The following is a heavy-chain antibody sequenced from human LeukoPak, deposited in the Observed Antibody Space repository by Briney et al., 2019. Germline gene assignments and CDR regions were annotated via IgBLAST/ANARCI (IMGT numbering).Heavy chain of an antibody. CDR2: INHSGST. CDR3: AGEDYDTDY. D-gene: IGHD3-22*01. J-gene: IGHJ4*02. CDR1: GGSFSSYY. Sequence: SETLSLTCAVYGGSFSSYYWSWIRLPPGKGLEWIGEINHSGSTNYNPSLKSRVTISVDTSKNQFSLKLSSVTAADTAVYYCAGEDYDTDYWGQGTLVTVSS. V-gene: IGHV4-34*01.